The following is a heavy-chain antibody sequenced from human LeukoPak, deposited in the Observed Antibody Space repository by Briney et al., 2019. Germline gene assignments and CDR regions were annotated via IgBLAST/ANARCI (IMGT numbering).Heavy chain of an antibody. J-gene: IGHJ5*02. CDR3: ARGRILYRWFDP. CDR2: MNPNSGNT. V-gene: IGHV1-8*01. CDR1: GYTFTSYD. Sequence: ASVKVSCKASGYTFTSYDIHWVRQATGQGLEWMGWMNPNSGNTGYAQKFQGRVTMTRNTSISTAYVELSSLRSEDTAVYYCARGRILYRWFDPWGQGTLVTVSS. D-gene: IGHD2-8*01.